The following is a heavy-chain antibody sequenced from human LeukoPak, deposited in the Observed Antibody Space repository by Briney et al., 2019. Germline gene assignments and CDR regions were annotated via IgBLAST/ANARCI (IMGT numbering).Heavy chain of an antibody. Sequence: QSGGSLRLSCAASGFTFDDYAMHWVRQAPGKGLEWVSGISWNSGSIGYADSVKGRFTISRDNAKNSVSLQMDGLRAEDTAVYHCVRESDVWSGPGIGRPLDVWGKGTTVTVSS. V-gene: IGHV3-9*01. CDR3: VRESDVWSGPGIGRPLDV. CDR1: GFTFDDYA. D-gene: IGHD3-3*01. J-gene: IGHJ6*04. CDR2: ISWNSGSI.